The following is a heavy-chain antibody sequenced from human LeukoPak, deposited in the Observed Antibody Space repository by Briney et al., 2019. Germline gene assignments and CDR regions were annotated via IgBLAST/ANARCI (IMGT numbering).Heavy chain of an antibody. CDR3: ARDQRSSSWYGSFDY. Sequence: SVKVSCKASGGTFSSYAISWVRQAPGQGLEWMGRIIPIFGAANYAQKFQGRVTITTDESTSTAYMELSSLRSEDTAVYYCARDQRSSSWYGSFDYWGQGTLVTVSS. CDR2: IIPIFGAA. D-gene: IGHD6-13*01. J-gene: IGHJ4*02. V-gene: IGHV1-69*05. CDR1: GGTFSSYA.